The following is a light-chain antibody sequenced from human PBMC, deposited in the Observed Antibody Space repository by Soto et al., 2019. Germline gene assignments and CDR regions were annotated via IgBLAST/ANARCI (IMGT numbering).Light chain of an antibody. J-gene: IGKJ3*01. CDR1: QSVSSSY. CDR3: QQDYNLPFT. Sequence: PGERATLSCRASQSVSSSYLSWYQQKPGQAPRLLIYGASTRATGIPARFSGSGSGTDFTLTISSLQPEDFAVYYCQQDYNLPFTFGPGTKVDIK. V-gene: IGKV3D-7*01. CDR2: GAS.